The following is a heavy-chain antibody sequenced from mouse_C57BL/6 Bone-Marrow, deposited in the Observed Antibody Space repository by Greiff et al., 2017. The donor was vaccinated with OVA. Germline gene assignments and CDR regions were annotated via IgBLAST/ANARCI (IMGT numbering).Heavy chain of an antibody. J-gene: IGHJ3*01. D-gene: IGHD2-4*01. CDR3: ARIYYDYEREFAY. V-gene: IGHV5-9*01. CDR2: ISGGGGNT. Sequence: DVQLVESGGGLVKPGGSLKLSCAASGFTFSSYTMSWVRQTPEKRLEWVATISGGGGNTYYPDSVKGRFTISRDNAKNTLYLQMSSLRSEDTALYYCARIYYDYEREFAYWGQGTLVTVSA. CDR1: GFTFSSYT.